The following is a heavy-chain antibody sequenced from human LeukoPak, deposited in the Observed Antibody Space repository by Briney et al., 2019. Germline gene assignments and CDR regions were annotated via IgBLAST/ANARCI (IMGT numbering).Heavy chain of an antibody. Sequence: GGSLRLSCAASGFIVNSYAMSWVRQAPGKGLAWVSLIYSDGVTQYADSVKGRFTISRDNSKNTLCLQMNSLRDEDTTVYFCARDRAEGKTWVEFDPWGQGTMVTVSS. CDR1: GFIVNSYA. CDR3: ARDRAEGKTWVEFDP. J-gene: IGHJ5*02. CDR2: IYSDGVT. V-gene: IGHV3-66*02.